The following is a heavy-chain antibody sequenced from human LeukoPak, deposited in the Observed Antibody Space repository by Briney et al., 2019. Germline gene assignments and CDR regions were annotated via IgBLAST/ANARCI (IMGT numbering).Heavy chain of an antibody. J-gene: IGHJ4*02. V-gene: IGHV4-39*07. CDR1: GGSISSRSYY. Sequence: SETLSLTCTVSGGSISSRSYYWGWLRQPPGKGLEWIASIFYSGSTYHNPSLKSRVTISVDTSKNQFSLKLSSVTAADTAVYYCARGKYVAVAAVDYWGQGTLVTVSS. CDR3: ARGKYVAVAAVDY. D-gene: IGHD6-19*01. CDR2: IFYSGST.